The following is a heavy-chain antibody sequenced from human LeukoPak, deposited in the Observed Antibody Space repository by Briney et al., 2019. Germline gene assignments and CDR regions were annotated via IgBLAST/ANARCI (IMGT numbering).Heavy chain of an antibody. D-gene: IGHD5-24*01. V-gene: IGHV3-30-3*01. CDR2: ISYDGSNK. CDR3: AKEGRSLQTY. J-gene: IGHJ4*02. CDR1: GFTFSSYA. Sequence: GGSLRLSCAASGFTFSSYAMHWVRQAPGKGLEWVAVISYDGSNKYYADSVKGRFTISRDNAKNSLYLQMNSLRVEDTAVYCCAKEGRSLQTYWGQGTLVTVSS.